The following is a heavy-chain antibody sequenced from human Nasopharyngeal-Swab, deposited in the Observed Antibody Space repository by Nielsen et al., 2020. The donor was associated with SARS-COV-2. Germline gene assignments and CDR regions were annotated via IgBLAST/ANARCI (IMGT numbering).Heavy chain of an antibody. CDR2: ISGTSTEI. CDR1: GFTFSPYY. CDR3: ARGHGVWFGEPDNWFDP. Sequence: GGSLRLSCAASGFTFSPYYMIWVRQAPGQGLEWVSSISGTSTEIHYADSVKGRFTISRDNAKNSLYLQMNSLRAEDTAVYYCARGHGVWFGEPDNWFDPWGQGTLVTVSS. J-gene: IGHJ5*02. V-gene: IGHV3-21*01. D-gene: IGHD3-10*01.